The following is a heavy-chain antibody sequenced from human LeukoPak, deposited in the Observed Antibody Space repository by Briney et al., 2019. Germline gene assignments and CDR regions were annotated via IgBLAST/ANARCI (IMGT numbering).Heavy chain of an antibody. D-gene: IGHD6-19*01. Sequence: PGESLKISCKGSGYTFATYWIAWVRQMPGKSLEWLGIIYPGDSDTRYSPSFQGQVTISADKSISTAYLQWSSLKASDTAMYYCARPRQRLVGLHDAFDIWGQGTMVTVSS. J-gene: IGHJ3*02. CDR2: IYPGDSDT. V-gene: IGHV5-51*01. CDR3: ARPRQRLVGLHDAFDI. CDR1: GYTFATYW.